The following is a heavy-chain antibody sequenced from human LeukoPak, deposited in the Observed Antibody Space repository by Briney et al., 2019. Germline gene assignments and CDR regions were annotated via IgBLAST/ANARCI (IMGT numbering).Heavy chain of an antibody. CDR3: ANPLRSTSRKGRNLVKY. D-gene: IGHD4-23*01. CDR2: ISGSGGST. V-gene: IGHV3-23*01. CDR1: GFTFSSYA. J-gene: IGHJ4*01. Sequence: GGSLRLSCAASGFTFSSYAMSWVRQAPGKGLEWVSAISGSGGSTYYADSVKGRFTISRDNSKNTLYLQMNSLRAEDTAVYYCANPLRSTSRKGRNLVKYWGQGTLVNVSS.